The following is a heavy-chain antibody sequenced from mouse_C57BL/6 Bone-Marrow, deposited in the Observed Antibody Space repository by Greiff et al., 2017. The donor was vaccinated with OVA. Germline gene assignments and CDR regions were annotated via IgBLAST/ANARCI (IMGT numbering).Heavy chain of an antibody. J-gene: IGHJ3*01. Sequence: QVQLQQSGAELARPGASVKLSCKASGYTFTSYGISWVKQRTGQGLEWIGEIYPRSGNTYYNEKFKGKATLTADKSSSTAYMELRSLTSEDSAVYFCATRSSGYWFAYWGQGTLVTVSA. CDR1: GYTFTSYG. D-gene: IGHD3-2*02. CDR3: ATRSSGYWFAY. V-gene: IGHV1-81*01. CDR2: IYPRSGNT.